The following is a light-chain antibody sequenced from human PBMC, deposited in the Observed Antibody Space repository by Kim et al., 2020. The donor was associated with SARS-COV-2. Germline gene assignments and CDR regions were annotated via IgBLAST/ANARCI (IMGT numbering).Light chain of an antibody. Sequence: DIQMTQSPSSLPASVGDRVIITCRASHYIATYLNWYQHKPGKAPQLLIYAANSLQYGVPSRFSGCGSGTDFTLTITSVQPEDFTSYFCQQSYSTPYTFGQGTKLEI. J-gene: IGKJ2*01. CDR3: QQSYSTPYT. CDR2: AAN. CDR1: HYIATY. V-gene: IGKV1-39*01.